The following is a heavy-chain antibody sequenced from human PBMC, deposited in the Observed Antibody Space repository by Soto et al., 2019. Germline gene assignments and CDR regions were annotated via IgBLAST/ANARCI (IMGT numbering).Heavy chain of an antibody. Sequence: HLAQSGPEVKRPGASVKISCKASGFIFTDWFMHWVRQAPGQGPEWVGIINTSGGNSIYSQKFQERVTMPRDTSTSTLYVELSSLTSADTAVYYCAKEGAIPGEVDAWGQGTLVTVSS. CDR1: GFIFTDWF. CDR2: INTSGGNS. CDR3: AKEGAIPGEVDA. D-gene: IGHD2-21*01. V-gene: IGHV1-46*01. J-gene: IGHJ1*01.